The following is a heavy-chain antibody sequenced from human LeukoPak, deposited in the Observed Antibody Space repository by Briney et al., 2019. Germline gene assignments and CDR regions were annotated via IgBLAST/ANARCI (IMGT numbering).Heavy chain of an antibody. J-gene: IGHJ4*02. Sequence: SETLSLTCTVSGDSISSYYWSWIRQPPGKGLEWIRYIYSSGITNYNPSLKSRVTISTDTSKNQLSLQLTSVTAADTAVYYCARRGNQFDYWGQGTLVTVSS. CDR2: IYSSGIT. V-gene: IGHV4-4*09. D-gene: IGHD1-14*01. CDR3: ARRGNQFDY. CDR1: GDSISSYY.